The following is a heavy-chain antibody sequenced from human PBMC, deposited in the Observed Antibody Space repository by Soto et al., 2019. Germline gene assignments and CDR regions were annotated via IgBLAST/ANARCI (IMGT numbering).Heavy chain of an antibody. Sequence: VASVKVSCKASGFTFTSSAVQWVRQARGQRLEWIGWIVVGSGNTNYAQKFQERVTITRDMSTSTAYMELSSLRSEDTAVYYCAAGLVGSGSYPTYYYYGMDVWGQGTTVTVSS. V-gene: IGHV1-58*01. CDR3: AAGLVGSGSYPTYYYYGMDV. D-gene: IGHD3-10*01. CDR1: GFTFTSSA. J-gene: IGHJ6*02. CDR2: IVVGSGNT.